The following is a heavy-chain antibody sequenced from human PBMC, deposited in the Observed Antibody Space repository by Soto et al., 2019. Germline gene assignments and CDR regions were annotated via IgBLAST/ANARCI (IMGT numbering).Heavy chain of an antibody. Sequence: ASVKVSCKASGYTFTGCYMHCVRQAPGQGLEWMGWINPNSGGTNYAQKFQGRVTMTRDTSISTAYMELSRLRSDDTAVYYCARDDGSGSYYFDYWGQGTLVTVSS. J-gene: IGHJ4*02. D-gene: IGHD3-10*01. V-gene: IGHV1-2*02. CDR1: GYTFTGCY. CDR3: ARDDGSGSYYFDY. CDR2: INPNSGGT.